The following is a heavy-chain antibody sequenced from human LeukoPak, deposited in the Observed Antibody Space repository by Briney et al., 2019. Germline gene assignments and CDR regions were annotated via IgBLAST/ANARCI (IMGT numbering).Heavy chain of an antibody. CDR1: GGSFSGYY. CDR3: ARHRYRHCRGITCYSFDY. CDR2: INHSGST. J-gene: IGHJ4*02. D-gene: IGHD2-15*01. Sequence: PSETLSLSCAVYGGSFSGYYWSWIRQPPGKGLEWIGEINHSGSTSYNPSLKSRVTISVDTSKNQFSLKLSSVTAADTALYYCARHRYRHCRGITCYSFDYWGQGTLVTVSS. V-gene: IGHV4-34*01.